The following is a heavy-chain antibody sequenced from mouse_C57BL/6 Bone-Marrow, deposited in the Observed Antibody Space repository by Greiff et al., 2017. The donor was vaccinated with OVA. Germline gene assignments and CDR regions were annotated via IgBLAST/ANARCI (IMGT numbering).Heavy chain of an antibody. V-gene: IGHV10-1*01. J-gene: IGHJ2*01. Sequence: EVKLVESGGGLVQPKGSLKLSCAASGFSFNTYAMNWVRQAPGKGLEWVARIRSKSNNYATYYADSVKDRFTISRDDSESMLYLQMNNLKTEDTAMYYCVMGAFCFDYWGQGTTLTVSS. CDR2: IRSKSNNYAT. CDR1: GFSFNTYA. CDR3: VMGAFCFDY.